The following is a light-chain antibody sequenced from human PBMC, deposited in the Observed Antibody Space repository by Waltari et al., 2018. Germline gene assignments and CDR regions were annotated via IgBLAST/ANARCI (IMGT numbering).Light chain of an antibody. CDR3: QVWDSNTAV. J-gene: IGLJ2*01. Sequence: SYELTQPLSVSVALGQTARMTCGGNNIGSKNVHWYQEKPGQAPVLVSYRDSNRPSGMPERFSGSNSGNTATLTISRAQAGDEADFYCQVWDSNTAVFGGGTKLTVL. V-gene: IGLV3-9*01. CDR2: RDS. CDR1: NIGSKN.